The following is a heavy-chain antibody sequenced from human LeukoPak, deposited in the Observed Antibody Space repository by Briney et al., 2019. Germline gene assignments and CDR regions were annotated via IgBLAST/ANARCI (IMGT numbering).Heavy chain of an antibody. Sequence: GGSLRPSCAASGFTFSDYYMSWIRQAPGKGLEWVSYISSSGSTIYYAGSVKGRFTISRDNAKNSLYLQMNSLRAEDTAVYYCGRDYDSSGYYYELTDYWGQGTLVTVSS. CDR2: ISSSGSTI. V-gene: IGHV3-11*01. D-gene: IGHD3-22*01. CDR3: GRDYDSSGYYYELTDY. J-gene: IGHJ4*02. CDR1: GFTFSDYY.